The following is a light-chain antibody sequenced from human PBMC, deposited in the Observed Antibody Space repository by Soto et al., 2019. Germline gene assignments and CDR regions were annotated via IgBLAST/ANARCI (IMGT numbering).Light chain of an antibody. CDR3: QQYNNWPPLT. CDR1: QSVSSN. CDR2: GAS. J-gene: IGKJ4*01. Sequence: EIVMTQSPATLSLSPGERATLSCRASQSVSSNLAWYQQKPAQAPRLLIYGASTRATGIPARFSGSGSGTEFTLTISSLQSEDFAVYYCQQYNNWPPLTFGGGTKVGIK. V-gene: IGKV3-15*01.